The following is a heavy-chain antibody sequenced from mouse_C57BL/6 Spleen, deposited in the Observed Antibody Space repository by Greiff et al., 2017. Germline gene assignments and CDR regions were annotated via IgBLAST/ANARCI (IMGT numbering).Heavy chain of an antibody. J-gene: IGHJ3*01. CDR2: IRSKSNNYAT. CDR1: GFSFNTYA. Sequence: EVKLMESGGGLVQPKGSLKLSCAASGFSFNTYAMNWVRQAPGKGLEWVARIRSKSNNYATSYADSVKDRFTISRDDSESMLYLQMNNLKTEDTAMYYCVRHNIYDYDAFAYWGQGTLVTVSA. CDR3: VRHNIYDYDAFAY. D-gene: IGHD2-4*01. V-gene: IGHV10-1*01.